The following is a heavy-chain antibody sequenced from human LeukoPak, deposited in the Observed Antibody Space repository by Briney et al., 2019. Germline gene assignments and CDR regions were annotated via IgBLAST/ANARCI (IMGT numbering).Heavy chain of an antibody. CDR3: AAATQWFGELRSYYFDY. CDR2: IYYSGNT. D-gene: IGHD3-10*01. V-gene: IGHV4-59*01. CDR1: GGSMNRYE. J-gene: IGHJ4*02. Sequence: SETLSLTCSVSGGSMNRYEWSWIRQPPGKGLEWIGEIYYSGNTNYNPSLKSRVIISVDKSKNKFSLNMGSVTAADTAVYYCAAATQWFGELRSYYFDYWGQGTLVTVSS.